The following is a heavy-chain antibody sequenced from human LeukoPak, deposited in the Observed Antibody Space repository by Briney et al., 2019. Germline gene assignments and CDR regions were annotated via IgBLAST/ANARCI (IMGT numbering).Heavy chain of an antibody. V-gene: IGHV3-30-3*01. CDR2: ISYDGSNK. Sequence: GGSLRLSCAASGFTFSSYAMHWVRQAPGKGLXGVAVISYDGSNKYYADSVKGRFTISRDNSKNTLYLQMNSLRAEDTAVYYCARNSGSRGLDYWGQGTLVTVSS. CDR1: GFTFSSYA. J-gene: IGHJ4*02. D-gene: IGHD1-26*01. CDR3: ARNSGSRGLDY.